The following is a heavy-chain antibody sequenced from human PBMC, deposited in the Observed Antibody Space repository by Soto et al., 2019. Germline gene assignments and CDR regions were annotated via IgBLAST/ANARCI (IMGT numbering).Heavy chain of an antibody. V-gene: IGHV1-69*13. CDR3: ARSSTPDYGSGVAFPFYYYYYYGMDV. CDR2: IIPIFGTA. J-gene: IGHJ6*02. Sequence: SVKVSCKASGGTFSSYAISWVRQAPGQGLEWMGGIIPIFGTANYAQKFQGRVTIAADESTSTAYMELSSLRSEDTAVYYCARSSTPDYGSGVAFPFYYYYYYGMDVWGQGTTVTVSS. CDR1: GGTFSSYA. D-gene: IGHD3-10*01.